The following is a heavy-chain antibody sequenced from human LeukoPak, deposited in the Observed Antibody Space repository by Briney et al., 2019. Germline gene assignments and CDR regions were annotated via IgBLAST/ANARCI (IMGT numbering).Heavy chain of an antibody. CDR1: GFTFSDYA. V-gene: IGHV3-23*01. CDR2: ISNNGGYT. D-gene: IGHD2-15*01. Sequence: GGSLRLSCAASGFTFSDYAMHWVRQAPGKGLEWVSAISNNGGYTYYADSVQGRFTISRDNSKSTLCLQMNSLRAEDTAVYYCAKQLGYCSDGSCYFPYWGQGTLVTVSS. CDR3: AKQLGYCSDGSCYFPY. J-gene: IGHJ4*02.